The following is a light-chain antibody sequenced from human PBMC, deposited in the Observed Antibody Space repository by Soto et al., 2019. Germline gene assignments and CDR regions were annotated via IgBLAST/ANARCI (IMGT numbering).Light chain of an antibody. V-gene: IGKV1-6*01. CDR3: LQDYNYPWT. Sequence: AIQRTQSPSSLSSSVGDRVTITCRASQGIRNDLGWYQQKPGKAPKLLIYAASSLQSGVPSRFSGTGSGIDFNLTISSLQPEDFATYYCLQDYNYPWTFGQGTKVDIK. J-gene: IGKJ1*01. CDR2: AAS. CDR1: QGIRND.